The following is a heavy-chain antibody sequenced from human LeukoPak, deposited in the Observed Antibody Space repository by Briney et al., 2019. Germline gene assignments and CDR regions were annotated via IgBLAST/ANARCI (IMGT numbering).Heavy chain of an antibody. Sequence: PSETLSLTCTVSGGSISSYYWSWIRQPPGKGLEWIGYIYYSGSTNYNPSLKSRVTISVDTSKNQFSLKLSSVTAADTAVYYCAREVGAAAFVRDWGQGTLVTVSS. CDR3: AREVGAAAFVRD. V-gene: IGHV4-59*01. J-gene: IGHJ4*02. CDR1: GGSISSYY. CDR2: IYYSGST. D-gene: IGHD6-13*01.